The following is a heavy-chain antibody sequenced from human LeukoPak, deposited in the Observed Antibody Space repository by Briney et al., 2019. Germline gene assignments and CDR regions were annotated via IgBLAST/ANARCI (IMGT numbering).Heavy chain of an antibody. V-gene: IGHV3-21*01. CDR3: ARVVTAKHSYWYFDL. J-gene: IGHJ2*01. CDR2: ISSSSSYV. D-gene: IGHD4-23*01. CDR1: GFTFSSYS. Sequence: GGSLRLSCAASGFTFSSYSMNWVRQAPGKGLEWVSSISSSSSYVYYADSVKGRFTISRDNAENSLYLQMNSLRAEDTAVYYCARVVTAKHSYWYFDLWGRGTLVTVSS.